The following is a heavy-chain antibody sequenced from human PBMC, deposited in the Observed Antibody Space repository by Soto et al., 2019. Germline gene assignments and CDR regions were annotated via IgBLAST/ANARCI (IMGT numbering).Heavy chain of an antibody. Sequence: SETLSLTCTVSGGSISSYYWSWIRQPPGNGLEWIGYIYYSGCTNSNPSLNSRVTISVDTSKNQFSLKLSSVTDADTAVYYCARGLRRGSGSSNWFDPRRQGTMVTVSS. D-gene: IGHD3-10*01. J-gene: IGHJ5*02. CDR1: GGSISSYY. CDR3: ARGLRRGSGSSNWFDP. V-gene: IGHV4-59*01. CDR2: IYYSGCT.